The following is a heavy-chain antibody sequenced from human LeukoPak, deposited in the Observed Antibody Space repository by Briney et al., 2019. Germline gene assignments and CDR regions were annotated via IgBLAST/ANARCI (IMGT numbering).Heavy chain of an antibody. CDR1: GFTFSNFA. CDR3: AKESVGRGWYYFDP. Sequence: GGSLRLSCAASGFTFSNFAMTWVRQAPGEGLEWVSAITGSGTTTYYAASVQGRFTISRDSSKNTLYLRMNRLRAEDTALYYCAKESVGRGWYYFDPWGQGTLVTVSS. J-gene: IGHJ5*02. D-gene: IGHD6-19*01. CDR2: ITGSGTTT. V-gene: IGHV3-23*01.